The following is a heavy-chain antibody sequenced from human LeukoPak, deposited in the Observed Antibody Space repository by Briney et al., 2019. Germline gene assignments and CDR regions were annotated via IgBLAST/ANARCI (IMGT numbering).Heavy chain of an antibody. Sequence: SETLSLTCTVSGGSISSSSYYWGWIRQPPGKGLEWIGSIYYSGSTYYNPSLKSRVTISVDTSKNQFPLKLSSVTAADAAVYYCARNTRDIVLMVYAIAYFDYWGQGTLVTVSS. J-gene: IGHJ4*02. CDR1: GGSISSSSYY. V-gene: IGHV4-39*06. CDR3: ARNTRDIVLMVYAIAYFDY. D-gene: IGHD2-8*01. CDR2: IYYSGST.